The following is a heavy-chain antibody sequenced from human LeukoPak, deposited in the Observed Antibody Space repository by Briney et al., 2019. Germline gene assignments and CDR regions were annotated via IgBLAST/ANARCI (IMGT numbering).Heavy chain of an antibody. J-gene: IGHJ4*02. CDR1: GGSISSYY. CDR3: ARLQNYYSSGWYYFDY. D-gene: IGHD6-19*01. V-gene: IGHV4-59*08. CDR2: IYYSGST. Sequence: SETLSLTCTVSGGSISSYYWSWIRQPPGKGLKWFGYIYYSGSTNYNPSLKSRVTISVDTSKNQFSLKLSSVTAADTAVYYCARLQNYYSSGWYYFDYWGQGTLVTVSS.